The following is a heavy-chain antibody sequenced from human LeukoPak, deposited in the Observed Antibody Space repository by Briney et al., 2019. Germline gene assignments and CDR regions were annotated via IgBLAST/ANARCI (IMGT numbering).Heavy chain of an antibody. V-gene: IGHV5-51*01. CDR3: ARPALYCRCTVRPPYLDV. J-gene: IGHJ6*03. D-gene: IGHD2-15*01. Sequence: GESLKISCKGSGYSFTSYWIGWVRQMPGKGLEWMGIIYPGDSDTRYSPSFQGQVTISADKSISTAYLQWGSLKASDTATYYCARPALYCRCTVRPPYLDVWGKGTTVTVSS. CDR1: GYSFTSYW. CDR2: IYPGDSDT.